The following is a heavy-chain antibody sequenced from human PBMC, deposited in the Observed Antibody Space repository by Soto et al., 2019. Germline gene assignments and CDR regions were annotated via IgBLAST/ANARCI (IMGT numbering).Heavy chain of an antibody. Sequence: QVQLVQSGAEVKKPGASVKVSCKASGYTFTGYGISWVRQAPGQGLEWMGWISAYNGNTNYAQNLQGRVTMTTDTSTSTAYVELRSLRSDDTAVYYCARDVRKVTTSYYYYYFMDVWGKGTTVTVSS. CDR3: ARDVRKVTTSYYYYYFMDV. V-gene: IGHV1-18*01. J-gene: IGHJ6*03. CDR2: ISAYNGNT. CDR1: GYTFTGYG. D-gene: IGHD4-17*01.